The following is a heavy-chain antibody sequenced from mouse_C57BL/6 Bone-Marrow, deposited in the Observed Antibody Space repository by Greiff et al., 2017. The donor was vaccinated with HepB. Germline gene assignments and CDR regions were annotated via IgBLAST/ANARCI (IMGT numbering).Heavy chain of an antibody. V-gene: IGHV14-3*01. Sequence: EVQLQQSVAELVRPGASVKLSCTASGFTIKNTYMHWVQQRPEQGLEWIGRIDPANGNTKYAPKFQGKATITADTSSNTAYLQLSSLTSEDTAIYYCARDGKYGNYLAWFAYWGQGTLVTVSA. CDR1: GFTIKNTY. CDR2: IDPANGNT. J-gene: IGHJ3*01. D-gene: IGHD2-1*01. CDR3: ARDGKYGNYLAWFAY.